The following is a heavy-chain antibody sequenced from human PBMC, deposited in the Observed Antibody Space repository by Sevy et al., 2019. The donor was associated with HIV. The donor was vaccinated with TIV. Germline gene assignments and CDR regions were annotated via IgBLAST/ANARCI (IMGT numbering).Heavy chain of an antibody. Sequence: GGSLRLSCAASGFTFSSYGMHWVRQAPGKGLEWVAFIRYDGSNKYYADSVKGRFTISRDNSKSTLYLQMNSLRAEDTAVYYCAKDIFPGVYYYGMDVWGQGTTVTVSS. V-gene: IGHV3-30*02. CDR1: GFTFSSYG. J-gene: IGHJ6*02. CDR3: AKDIFPGVYYYGMDV. CDR2: IRYDGSNK. D-gene: IGHD3-9*01.